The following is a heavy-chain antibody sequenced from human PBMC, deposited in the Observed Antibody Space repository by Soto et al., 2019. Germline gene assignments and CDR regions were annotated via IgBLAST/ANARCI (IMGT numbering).Heavy chain of an antibody. CDR3: ARTYCSSTSCYRTGFNWFDP. CDR1: GYTFTGYY. Sequence: QVQLVQSGAEVKKPGASVKVSCKASGYTFTGYYMHWVRQAPGQGLEWMGWINPNSGGTNYAQKFQGWVTMTRDKSISTAYMELSRLRSDDTAVYYCARTYCSSTSCYRTGFNWFDPWGQGTLVTVSS. D-gene: IGHD2-2*01. CDR2: INPNSGGT. J-gene: IGHJ5*02. V-gene: IGHV1-2*04.